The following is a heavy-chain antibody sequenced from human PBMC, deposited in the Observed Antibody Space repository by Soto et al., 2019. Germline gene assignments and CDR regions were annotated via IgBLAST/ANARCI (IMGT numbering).Heavy chain of an antibody. Sequence: ASVKVSCKASGYTFTSYAMHWVRQAPGQRLEWMGWINAGNGNTKYSQKFQGRVTITRDTSASTAYMELSSLRSEDTAVYYCARTDCSGGSCYLNYGMDVWGQGTTVTVSS. J-gene: IGHJ6*02. CDR1: GYTFTSYA. CDR3: ARTDCSGGSCYLNYGMDV. D-gene: IGHD2-15*01. V-gene: IGHV1-3*01. CDR2: INAGNGNT.